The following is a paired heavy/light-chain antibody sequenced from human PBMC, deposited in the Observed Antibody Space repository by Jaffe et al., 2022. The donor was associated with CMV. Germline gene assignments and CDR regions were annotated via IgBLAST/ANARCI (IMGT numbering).Heavy chain of an antibody. V-gene: IGHV3-23*04. D-gene: IGHD1-1*01. CDR3: AKDVTLERQDADRPGVNWFDP. J-gene: IGHJ5*02. Sequence: EVQLVESGGGLVQPGGSLRLSCAASGFTFSSYAMSWVRQAPGKGLEWVSAISGSGGSTYYADSVKGRFTISRDNSKNTLYLQMNSLRAEDTAVYYCAKDVTLERQDADRPGVNWFDPWGQGTLVTVSS. CDR1: GFTFSSYA. CDR2: ISGSGGST.
Light chain of an antibody. CDR3: QQYYSFPRT. CDR2: AAS. V-gene: IGKV1D-8*01. CDR1: QGISSY. J-gene: IGKJ1*01. Sequence: VIWMTQSPSLLSASTGDRVTISCRMSQGISSYLAWYQQKPGKAPELLIYAASTLQSGVPSRFSGSGSGTDFTLTISCLQSEDFATYYCQQYYSFPRTFGQGTKVEIK.